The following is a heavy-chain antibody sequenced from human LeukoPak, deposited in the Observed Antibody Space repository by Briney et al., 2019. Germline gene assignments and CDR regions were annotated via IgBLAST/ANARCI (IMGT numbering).Heavy chain of an antibody. D-gene: IGHD3-22*01. V-gene: IGHV4-59*12. Sequence: PSETLSLTCTVSGGSISSYYWSWIRQPPGKGLEWIGYIYYSGSTNYNPSLKSRVTISVDTSKNQFSLKLSSVTAADTAVYYCARGRRQYYYDSSGYYYDYWGQGTLVTVSS. CDR2: IYYSGST. CDR1: GGSISSYY. J-gene: IGHJ4*02. CDR3: ARGRRQYYYDSSGYYYDY.